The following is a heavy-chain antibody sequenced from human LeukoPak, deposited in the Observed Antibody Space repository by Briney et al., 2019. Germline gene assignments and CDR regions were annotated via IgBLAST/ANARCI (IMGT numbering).Heavy chain of an antibody. V-gene: IGHV3-48*03. Sequence: GGSLRLSCAASGFTFSNYEMNWLRQAPGKGLEWISYISTSGTIEYYADSVKGRFTISRDHARNSLYLQMKSLRAEDTAVYYCARGLGNFDYWGQGTLVTVSS. J-gene: IGHJ4*02. CDR1: GFTFSNYE. D-gene: IGHD1-26*01. CDR3: ARGLGNFDY. CDR2: ISTSGTIE.